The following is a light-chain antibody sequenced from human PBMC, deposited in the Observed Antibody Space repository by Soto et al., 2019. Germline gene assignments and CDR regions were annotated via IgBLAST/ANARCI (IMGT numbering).Light chain of an antibody. J-gene: IGKJ2*01. CDR3: QQYGGSPRT. V-gene: IGKV3-20*01. CDR1: QSVSSGY. CDR2: GAS. Sequence: EIVLTQSPGTLSLSPGERATLSCRASQSVSSGYLAWYQQKPGQAPRLVMFGASSRATGIPDRFSGSGSGTDFTLTISRLEPEDFGIYHCQQYGGSPRTFGQGTKLEIK.